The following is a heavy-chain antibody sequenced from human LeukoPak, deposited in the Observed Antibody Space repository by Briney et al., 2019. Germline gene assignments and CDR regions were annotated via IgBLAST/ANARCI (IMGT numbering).Heavy chain of an antibody. J-gene: IGHJ4*02. CDR2: INSDGSIT. CDR1: GFTFSSYW. Sequence: PGGSLRLSCAASGFTFSSYWMHWVRQAPGKGLMWVSRINSDGSITNYADSVKGRFTISRDNAKNTLHLQMNSLRAEDTAMYYCARVRATFSPHFDNWGQGTLVTVSS. V-gene: IGHV3-74*01. CDR3: ARVRATFSPHFDN. D-gene: IGHD5-12*01.